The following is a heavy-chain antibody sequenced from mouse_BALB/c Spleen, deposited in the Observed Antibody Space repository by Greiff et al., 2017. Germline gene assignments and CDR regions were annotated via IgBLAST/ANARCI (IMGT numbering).Heavy chain of an antibody. J-gene: IGHJ3*01. V-gene: IGHV5-17*02. CDR3: ARGEGDAWFAY. CDR2: ISSGSSTI. Sequence: EVQVVESGGGLVQPGGSRKLSCAASGFTFSSFGMHWVRQAPEKGLEWVAYISSGSSTIYYADTVKGRFTIARDNPKNTLFLQMTSLRSEDTAMYYCARGEGDAWFAYWGQGTLVTVSA. CDR1: GFTFSSFG.